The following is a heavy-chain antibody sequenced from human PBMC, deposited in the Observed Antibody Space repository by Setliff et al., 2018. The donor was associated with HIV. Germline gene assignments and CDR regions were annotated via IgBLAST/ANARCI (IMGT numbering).Heavy chain of an antibody. CDR3: ARGMMYATTSKFDF. CDR1: GYSITSGYC. D-gene: IGHD2-8*01. Sequence: SETLSLTCVVSGYSITSGYCWGWIRQPPGRGLEWIAMIYRSGTTYYNTSLKSRVTISLDGPKNQFSLKLSSVTAADTAVYYCARGMMYATTSKFDFWGQGTLVTVSS. CDR2: IYRSGTT. J-gene: IGHJ4*02. V-gene: IGHV4-38-2*01.